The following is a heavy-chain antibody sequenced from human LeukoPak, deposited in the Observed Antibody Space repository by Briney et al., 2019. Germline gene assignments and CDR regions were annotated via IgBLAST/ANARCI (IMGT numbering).Heavy chain of an antibody. J-gene: IGHJ4*02. CDR1: GLTFSSFS. Sequence: GGSLRLSCAASGLTFSSFSFNWVRQAPGKGLEWVSYISSSGSTIYYAGSVKGRFTISRDNAKNSLYLQMNSLRAEDTAVYYCAREAAVAGTVFDYWGQGTLVTVSS. D-gene: IGHD6-19*01. CDR3: AREAAVAGTVFDY. CDR2: ISSSGSTI. V-gene: IGHV3-48*04.